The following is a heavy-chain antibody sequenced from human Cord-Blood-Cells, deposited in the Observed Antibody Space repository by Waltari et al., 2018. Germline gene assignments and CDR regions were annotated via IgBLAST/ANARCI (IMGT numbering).Heavy chain of an antibody. J-gene: IGHJ4*02. CDR3: ARGEKQLVSYYFDY. D-gene: IGHD6-6*01. V-gene: IGHV4-34*01. Sequence: QVQLQQWGAGLLKPSETLSLTCAVYGGSFSGYYWSWIRQPPGKGLEWIGEINHSGSTNYNPSLKSRVTISVDTSKNQFSLKLSSVTAADTAVYYCARGEKQLVSYYFDYWGQGTLVTVSS. CDR2: INHSGST. CDR1: GGSFSGYY.